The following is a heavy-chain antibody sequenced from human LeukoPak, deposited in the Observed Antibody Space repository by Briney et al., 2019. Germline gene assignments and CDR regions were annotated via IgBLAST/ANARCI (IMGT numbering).Heavy chain of an antibody. D-gene: IGHD4-23*01. V-gene: IGHV3-21*01. CDR2: ISSSNGDI. J-gene: IGHJ5*01. CDR1: GFVFSTHS. CDR3: VRDADGGNSWFDS. Sequence: AGSLRLSCSASGFVFSTHSMNWLRQAPGKGREWVSCISSSNGDIYYADSVRGRFTISRDDAKKSLYLQMNSLRAEDTAVYFCVRDADGGNSWFDSWGQGTLVTVSS.